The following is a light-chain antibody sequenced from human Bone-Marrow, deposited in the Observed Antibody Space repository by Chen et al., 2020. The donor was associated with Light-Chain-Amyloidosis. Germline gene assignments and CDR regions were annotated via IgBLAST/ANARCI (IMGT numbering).Light chain of an antibody. CDR3: QQYDTVPRT. Sequence: DIQIAQPPSSLSAPVVDRVTITRQASQAISNYLNWYQQKPGKAPYLLIYGASNLETGVPSRFSGGGSGTHFTFTISSLQPEDIATYYCQQYDTVPRTFGQGTKVEIK. J-gene: IGKJ2*02. CDR1: QAISNY. V-gene: IGKV1-33*01. CDR2: GAS.